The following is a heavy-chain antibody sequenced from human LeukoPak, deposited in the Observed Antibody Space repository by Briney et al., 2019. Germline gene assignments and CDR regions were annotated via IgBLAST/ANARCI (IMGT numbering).Heavy chain of an antibody. Sequence: PGGSLRLSCAASGFTVSSNYMSWIRQAPGKGLEWVSYISSSGSTIYYADSVKGRFTISRDNAKNSLYLQMNNLRVEDTAVYYCARDQPIGYNYGYPFDNWGQGTLVTVSS. D-gene: IGHD5-18*01. J-gene: IGHJ4*02. CDR3: ARDQPIGYNYGYPFDN. CDR1: GFTVSSNY. CDR2: ISSSGSTI. V-gene: IGHV3-11*04.